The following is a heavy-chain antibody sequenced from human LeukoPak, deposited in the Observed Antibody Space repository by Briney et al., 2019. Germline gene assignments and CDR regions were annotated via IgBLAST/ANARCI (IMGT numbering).Heavy chain of an antibody. CDR2: ISTSGKTI. J-gene: IGHJ4*02. CDR3: ARAGYYSDY. Sequence: GGSLRLSCEASGFTLSSYEMNWVRQAPGKGLEWVSYISTSGKTIYYADSVKGRFTISRDNAKNSLYLQMNSLRAEDTALYYCARAGYYSDYWGQGTLVTVSS. V-gene: IGHV3-48*03. D-gene: IGHD3-22*01. CDR1: GFTLSSYE.